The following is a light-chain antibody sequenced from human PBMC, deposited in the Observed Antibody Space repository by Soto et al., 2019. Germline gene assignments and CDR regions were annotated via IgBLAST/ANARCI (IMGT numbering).Light chain of an antibody. V-gene: IGKV1-12*01. CDR3: QPADPFPPPP. CDR1: QGISCW. Sequence: IQMTQSPSSVSASVGDRVTITCRASQGISCWFAWFQQKPGKAPNLLIYAASSLQSGVPSKFSGGASGTDFNLTINNLQPENFPTYFCQPADPFPPPPFGGGTK. J-gene: IGKJ4*01. CDR2: AAS.